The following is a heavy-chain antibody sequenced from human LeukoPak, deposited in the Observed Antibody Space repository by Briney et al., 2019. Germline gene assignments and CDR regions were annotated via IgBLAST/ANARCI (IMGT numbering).Heavy chain of an antibody. CDR2: ISTDGGGT. D-gene: IGHD2-21*01. V-gene: IGHV3-64D*06. Sequence: GGSLRLSCSASGFTFNIYAMHWVRQAPGKGLEYVSAISTDGGGTYYADSVKGRFTISRDNSKNTLYLQMSSLRTEDTAVYYCVKYHNSCYSVWGHGTLVAVSS. CDR1: GFTFNIYA. J-gene: IGHJ4*01. CDR3: VKYHNSCYSV.